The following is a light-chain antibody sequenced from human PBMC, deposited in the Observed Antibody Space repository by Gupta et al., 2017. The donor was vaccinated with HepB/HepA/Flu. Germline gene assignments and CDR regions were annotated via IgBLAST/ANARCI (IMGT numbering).Light chain of an antibody. Sequence: EIVLTQSPVTLSLSPGERATLSCRASQSVSRYLAWYQQKPGQPPSLLVLDASNRATGFPARFSGIGSGTDFTLTISSLEPEDFAVYYCQQRINWPLTFGGGTRVAIK. CDR2: DAS. CDR3: QQRINWPLT. CDR1: QSVSRY. J-gene: IGKJ4*01. V-gene: IGKV3-11*01.